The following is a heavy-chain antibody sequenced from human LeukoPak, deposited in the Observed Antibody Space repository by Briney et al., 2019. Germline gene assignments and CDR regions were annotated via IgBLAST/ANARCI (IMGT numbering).Heavy chain of an antibody. CDR3: AKDALEYSRTWYGTNFDY. CDR2: ISGTDGST. D-gene: IGHD6-13*01. Sequence: GGSLRLSCAASGFTFSSYAMSWVRQAPGKGLEWVSGISGTDGSTYYADSVKGRFTISRDNSKNTLYLQMNNLRAEDTAVYYCAKDALEYSRTWYGTNFDYWGQGTLVTVSS. CDR1: GFTFSSYA. V-gene: IGHV3-23*01. J-gene: IGHJ4*02.